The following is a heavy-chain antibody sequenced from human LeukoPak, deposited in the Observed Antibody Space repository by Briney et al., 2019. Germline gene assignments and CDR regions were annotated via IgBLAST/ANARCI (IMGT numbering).Heavy chain of an antibody. Sequence: GGSLRLSCAASGFTFSSYWMTWVRQAPGKGLEWVANIKTDGSHTYYVDSGKGRFTISRDNAKNLLFLQLGSLRADDTGVYYCARASMGGRDYHLDSWGQGTLVTVSS. J-gene: IGHJ4*02. V-gene: IGHV3-7*01. CDR2: IKTDGSHT. D-gene: IGHD3-10*01. CDR3: ARASMGGRDYHLDS. CDR1: GFTFSSYW.